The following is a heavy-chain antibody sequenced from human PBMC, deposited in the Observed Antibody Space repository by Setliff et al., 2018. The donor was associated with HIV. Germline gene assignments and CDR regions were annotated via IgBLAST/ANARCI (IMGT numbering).Heavy chain of an antibody. J-gene: IGHJ4*02. CDR1: GYTFTKYV. CDR3: ARDDVVAPGSYLDY. V-gene: IGHV1-3*04. Sequence: ASVKVSCKPSGYTFTKYVIHWVRQAPGQRPEWMAYIITGSGYTEYSQRFQDRVTITRDTSASTVNMELSSLTSEDTAVYYCARDDVVAPGSYLDYWGQGTLVTVSS. CDR2: IITGSGYT. D-gene: IGHD2-15*01.